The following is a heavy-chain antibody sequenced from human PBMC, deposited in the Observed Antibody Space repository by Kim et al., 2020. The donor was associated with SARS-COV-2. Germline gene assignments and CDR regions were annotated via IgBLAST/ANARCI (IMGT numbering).Heavy chain of an antibody. J-gene: IGHJ1*01. CDR1: GFTFSSYG. V-gene: IGHV3-33*01. CDR2: IWYDGSNK. Sequence: GGSLRLSCAASGFTFSSYGMHWVRQAPGKGLEWVAVIWYDGSNKYYADSVKGRFTISRDNSKNTLYLQMNSLRAEDTAVYYCARDLGSGGSCLQNWGQGTLVTVSS. D-gene: IGHD2-15*01. CDR3: ARDLGSGGSCLQN.